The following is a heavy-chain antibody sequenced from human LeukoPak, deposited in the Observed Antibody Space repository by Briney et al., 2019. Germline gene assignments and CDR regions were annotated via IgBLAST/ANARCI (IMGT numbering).Heavy chain of an antibody. CDR1: GGSISSSSYY. CDR3: ARRSYYYDSSGYDY. V-gene: IGHV4-39*01. J-gene: IGHJ4*02. CDR2: IYYSGST. Sequence: SETLSLTCTVSGGSISSSSYYWGWIRQPPGQGLEWIGSIYYSGSTYYNPSLKSRVTISVDTSKNQFSLKLSSVTAADTAVYYCARRSYYYDSSGYDYWGQGTLVTVSS. D-gene: IGHD3-22*01.